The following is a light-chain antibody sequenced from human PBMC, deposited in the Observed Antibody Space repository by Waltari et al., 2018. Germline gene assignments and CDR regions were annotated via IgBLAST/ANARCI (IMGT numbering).Light chain of an antibody. CDR2: ENT. V-gene: IGLV1-51*02. J-gene: IGLJ7*01. CDR3: GTWDSSLSGAV. Sequence: QSVLTQPPSVSAAPGQRVTISCSGGSSNIGNNYVSWYRQFPGTAPKLLTYENTARPSGIPGRFSVSKAGTSATLDITGLQSGDEADYYCGTWDSSLSGAVFGGGTHLTVL. CDR1: SSNIGNNY.